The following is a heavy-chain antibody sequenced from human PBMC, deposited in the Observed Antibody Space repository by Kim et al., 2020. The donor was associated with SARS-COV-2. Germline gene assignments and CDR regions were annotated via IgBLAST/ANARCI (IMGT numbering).Heavy chain of an antibody. D-gene: IGHD1-26*01. J-gene: IGHJ4*02. V-gene: IGHV3-23*01. CDR2: ISGSGGST. CDR3: ASGKTKIVGATHY. Sequence: GGSLRLSCAASGFTFSSYAMSWVRQAPGKGLEWVSAISGSGGSTYYADSVKGRFTISRDNSKNTLYLQMNSLRAEDTAVYYCASGKTKIVGATHYWGQGTLVTVSS. CDR1: GFTFSSYA.